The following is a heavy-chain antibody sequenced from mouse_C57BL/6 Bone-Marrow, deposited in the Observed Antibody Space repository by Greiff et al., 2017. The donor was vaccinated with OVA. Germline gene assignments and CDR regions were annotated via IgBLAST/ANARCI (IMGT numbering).Heavy chain of an antibody. CDR2: ISSGGSYT. CDR3: ARHGLYYYGSSYGGFDY. J-gene: IGHJ2*01. V-gene: IGHV5-6*01. CDR1: GFTFSSYG. D-gene: IGHD1-1*01. Sequence: EVKLMESGGDLVKPGGSLKLSCAASGFTFSSYGMSWVRQTPDKRLEWVATISSGGSYTYYPDSVKGRFTISRDNAKNTLYLQMSSLKSEDTAMYYCARHGLYYYGSSYGGFDYWGQGTTLTVSS.